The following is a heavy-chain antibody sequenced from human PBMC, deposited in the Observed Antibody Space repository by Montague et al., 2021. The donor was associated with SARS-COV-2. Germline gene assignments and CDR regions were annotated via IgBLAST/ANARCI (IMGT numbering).Heavy chain of an antibody. CDR3: ARHLRVTTVTSHMYHYAMDV. Sequence: SETLSLTCSVSGDSISNYSWSWIRQSPGKGLEWIGYIYYSGSTNYNPSPTSRVTISADTSKNQVSLKLTSVTAADTAVYYCARHLRVTTVTSHMYHYAMDVWGQGTTVTVSS. CDR1: GDSISNYS. D-gene: IGHD4-11*01. CDR2: IYYSGST. J-gene: IGHJ6*02. V-gene: IGHV4-59*08.